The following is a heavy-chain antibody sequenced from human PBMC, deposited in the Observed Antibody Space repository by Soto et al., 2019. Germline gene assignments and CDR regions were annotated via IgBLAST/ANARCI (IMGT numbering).Heavy chain of an antibody. J-gene: IGHJ3*02. CDR1: GFTFSSYG. V-gene: IGHV3-33*01. CDR2: IWYDGSNK. Sequence: QVQLVESGGGVVQPGRSLRLSCAASGFTFSSYGMHWVRQAPGKGLEWVAVIWYDGSNKYYADSVKGRFTISRDNSKNTLYLQMNSLRAEDTAVYYWARAAEYDAFDIWGQGTMVTFSS. CDR3: ARAAEYDAFDI.